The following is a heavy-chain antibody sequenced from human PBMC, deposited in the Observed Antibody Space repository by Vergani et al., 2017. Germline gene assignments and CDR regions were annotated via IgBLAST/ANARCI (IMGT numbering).Heavy chain of an antibody. D-gene: IGHD3-3*01. CDR2: IYSGGSST. CDR3: AKAGYDFWGSCHTQDQYCYYYMDV. J-gene: IGHJ6*03. Sequence: EVQLVESGGGLVQPGGSLRLSCAASGFTFSSYAMSWVRQAPGKGLEWVSVIYSGGSSTYYADSVKGRFTISRDNTKNTLYLQMNSLRAEDTAVYYCAKAGYDFWGSCHTQDQYCYYYMDVWGKGTTVTVSS. CDR1: GFTFSSYA. V-gene: IGHV3-23*03.